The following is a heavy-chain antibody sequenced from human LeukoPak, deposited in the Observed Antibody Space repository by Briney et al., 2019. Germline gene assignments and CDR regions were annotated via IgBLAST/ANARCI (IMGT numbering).Heavy chain of an antibody. V-gene: IGHV3-7*01. Sequence: PGGSLRLSCAASGFTFSSFWMTWVRQPPGKGLEWVANIKFDGGEKYYVDSVKGRFTISRDNAKNSVYLQMYSLRAEDTAEYYCTRERAPKYWGQGTLVTVSS. CDR1: GFTFSSFW. CDR3: TRERAPKY. J-gene: IGHJ4*02. CDR2: IKFDGGEK.